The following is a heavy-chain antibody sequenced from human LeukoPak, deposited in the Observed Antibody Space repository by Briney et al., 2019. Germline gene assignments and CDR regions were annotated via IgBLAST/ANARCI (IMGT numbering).Heavy chain of an antibody. CDR2: IYYSGST. Sequence: SETLSLTCTVSGGSISSSSYYWGWIRQPPGKGLEWIGSIYYSGSTYYNSSLKSRVTISVDTSKNQFSLKLSSVTAADTAVYYCARASITGTTFYYYYYMDVWGKGTTVTVSS. V-gene: IGHV4-39*07. D-gene: IGHD1-20*01. J-gene: IGHJ6*03. CDR1: GGSISSSSYY. CDR3: ARASITGTTFYYYYYMDV.